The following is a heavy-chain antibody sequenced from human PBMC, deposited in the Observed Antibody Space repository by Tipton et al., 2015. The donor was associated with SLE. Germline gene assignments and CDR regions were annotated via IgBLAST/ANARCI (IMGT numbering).Heavy chain of an antibody. Sequence: QLVQSGGEVKKPGASVKVSCKASGYTFSSYGISWVRQAAGQGLEWMGWISGYNGKTNYAQKMQGRVTMTTDPSTSTAYMELRSLRSDDTAVYFCARHAAGGMALGYFGMDVWGKGTTVTVSS. D-gene: IGHD6-13*01. CDR3: ARHAAGGMALGYFGMDV. CDR2: ISGYNGKT. V-gene: IGHV1-18*01. J-gene: IGHJ6*04. CDR1: GYTFSSYG.